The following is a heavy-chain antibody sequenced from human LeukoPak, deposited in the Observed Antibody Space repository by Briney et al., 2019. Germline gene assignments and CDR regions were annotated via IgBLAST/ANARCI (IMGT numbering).Heavy chain of an antibody. J-gene: IGHJ4*02. Sequence: GQSPLISCSGSTYNFTTFWIGWVRQMPGKGPEWMGIINPTDSYTKYNPSFQGHVTISVDRSISTAYLQWNSLKASDTAMYFCARFVSRGVEVADKLPDYWGQGTMVTVSS. D-gene: IGHD6-19*01. CDR1: TYNFTTFW. V-gene: IGHV5-51*01. CDR3: ARFVSRGVEVADKLPDY. CDR2: INPTDSYT.